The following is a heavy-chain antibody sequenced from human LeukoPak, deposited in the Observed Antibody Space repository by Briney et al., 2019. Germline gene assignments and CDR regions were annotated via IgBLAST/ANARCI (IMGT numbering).Heavy chain of an antibody. J-gene: IGHJ6*03. CDR2: ISYDGSNK. CDR1: GFTFSSYA. Sequence: PGGSLRLSCAASGFTFSSYAMHWVRQAPGKGLEWVAVISYDGSNKYYADSVKGRFTISRDNSKNTLYLQMNSLRAEDTAVYYCARDGSSYYYYYYYMDVWGKGTTVTVSS. CDR3: ARDGSSYYYYYYYMDV. D-gene: IGHD6-13*01. V-gene: IGHV3-30-3*01.